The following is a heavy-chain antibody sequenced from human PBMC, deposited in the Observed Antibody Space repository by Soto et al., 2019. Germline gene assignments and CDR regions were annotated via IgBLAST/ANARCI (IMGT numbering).Heavy chain of an antibody. V-gene: IGHV2-5*02. D-gene: IGHD2-8*01. CDR2: IYWDDDK. CDR1: GFSLSTSGVG. CDR3: AHRGLIRDLFDY. Sequence: QITLKESGPTLVKPTQTLTLTCTFSGFSLSTSGVGGGWIRQPPGKALEWLALIYWDDDKRYSPSLRSRLTITKDTSRNQVVLTATTMYTVDTATYYCAHRGLIRDLFDYWGQGPLVTVSS. J-gene: IGHJ4*02.